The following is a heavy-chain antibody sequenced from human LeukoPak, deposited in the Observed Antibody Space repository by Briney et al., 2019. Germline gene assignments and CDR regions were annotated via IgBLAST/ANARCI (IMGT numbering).Heavy chain of an antibody. D-gene: IGHD6-19*01. CDR1: GFTFSSYA. CDR2: ISYDGSNK. V-gene: IGHV3-30-3*01. CDR3: ARDPVAGPDY. J-gene: IGHJ4*02. Sequence: GRSLRLSCAASGFTFSSYAMHWVRQAPGKGLEWVAVISYDGSNKYYADSVKGRFTISRDNSKNTLYLQMNSLRAEDTAVYYCARDPVAGPDYWGKGTLVTVSS.